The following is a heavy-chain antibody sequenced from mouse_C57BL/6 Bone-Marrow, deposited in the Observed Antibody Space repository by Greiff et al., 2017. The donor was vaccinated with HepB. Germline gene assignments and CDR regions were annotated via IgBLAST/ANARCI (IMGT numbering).Heavy chain of an antibody. CDR1: GYTFTSYW. CDR3: ATYYYGSSYVYAMDY. Sequence: VQLQQPGAELVKPGASVKLSCKASGYTFTSYWMQWVKQRPGQGLEWIGEIDPSDSYTNYNQKFKGKATLTVDTYSSTAYMQLSSLTSEDSAVYYCATYYYGSSYVYAMDYWGQGTSVTVSS. CDR2: IDPSDSYT. V-gene: IGHV1-50*01. D-gene: IGHD1-1*01. J-gene: IGHJ4*01.